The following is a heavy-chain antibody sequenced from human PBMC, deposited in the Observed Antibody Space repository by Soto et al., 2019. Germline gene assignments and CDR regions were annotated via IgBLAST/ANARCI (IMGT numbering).Heavy chain of an antibody. CDR2: ISGSGGST. CDR3: AKDISPGGDYYYYGMDV. CDR1: GFTFSSYG. Sequence: GGSLRLSCAASGFTFSSYGMSWVRQAPGKGLEWVSAISGSGGSTYYADSVKGRFTISRDNSKNTLYLQMNSLRAEDTAVYYCAKDISPGGDYYYYGMDVWGQGTTVTVSS. D-gene: IGHD3-16*01. V-gene: IGHV3-23*01. J-gene: IGHJ6*02.